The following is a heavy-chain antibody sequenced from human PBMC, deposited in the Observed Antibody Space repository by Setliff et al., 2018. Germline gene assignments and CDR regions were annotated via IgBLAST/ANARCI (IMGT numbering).Heavy chain of an antibody. CDR3: AREQFVGDY. V-gene: IGHV3-7*03. Sequence: GGSLRLSCSVPGFTFGDYAMTWVRQAPGKGLEWVANIKEDGSEKNYVDSVKGRFIISRDNAKNSLYLQMNSLRAEETAVYYCAREQFVGDYWGQGTLVTVSS. D-gene: IGHD3-10*01. CDR2: IKEDGSEK. CDR1: GFTFGDYA. J-gene: IGHJ4*02.